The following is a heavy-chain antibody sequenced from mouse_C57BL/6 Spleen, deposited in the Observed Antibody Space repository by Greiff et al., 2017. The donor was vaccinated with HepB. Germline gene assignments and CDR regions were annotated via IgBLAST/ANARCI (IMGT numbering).Heavy chain of an antibody. CDR1: GYTFTGYW. Sequence: QVQLKESGAELMKPGASVKLSCKATGYTFTGYWIEWVKQRPGTGLEWIGEILPGSGNTNYNEKFKGKATFTADTSSNTAYMQLSSLTTEDSAIYYCARRLPAMDYWGQGTSVTVSS. V-gene: IGHV1-9*01. J-gene: IGHJ4*01. D-gene: IGHD1-2*01. CDR3: ARRLPAMDY. CDR2: ILPGSGNT.